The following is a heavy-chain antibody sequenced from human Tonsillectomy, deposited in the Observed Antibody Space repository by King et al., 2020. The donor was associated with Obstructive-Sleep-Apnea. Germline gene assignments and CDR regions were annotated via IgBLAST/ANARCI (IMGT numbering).Heavy chain of an antibody. CDR3: ARDGSGSSGAFDV. Sequence: QLQESGPGLVKPSQTLSLTCTVSGGSISSGSNYWSWIRQHPGKGLEWIGYIAYSGSTYYNPSPKSRLSLSVDASKNHFSLKLSSVTAADTAVYYCARDGSGSSGAFDVWGQGTMVTLSS. D-gene: IGHD3-10*01. V-gene: IGHV4-31*03. J-gene: IGHJ3*01. CDR2: IAYSGST. CDR1: GGSISSGSNY.